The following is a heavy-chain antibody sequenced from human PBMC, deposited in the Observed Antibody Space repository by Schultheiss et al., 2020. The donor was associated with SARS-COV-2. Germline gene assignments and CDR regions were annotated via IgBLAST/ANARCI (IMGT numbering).Heavy chain of an antibody. CDR2: INPNSGGT. CDR1: GYIFTNYD. J-gene: IGHJ6*02. D-gene: IGHD3-3*01. CDR3: AREGTYYDFWSGLPYYYGMDV. Sequence: ASVKVSCKASGYIFTNYDIKWVRQATGQGLEWMGRINPNSGGTNYAQKFQGRVTMTRDTSISTVYMELSRLRSDDTAVYYCAREGTYYDFWSGLPYYYGMDVWGQGTTVTVSS. V-gene: IGHV1-2*06.